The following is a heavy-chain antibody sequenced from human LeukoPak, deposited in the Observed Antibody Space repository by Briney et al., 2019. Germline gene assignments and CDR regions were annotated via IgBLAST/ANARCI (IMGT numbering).Heavy chain of an antibody. Sequence: SETLSLTCSVSGGSISSYYWSWIRQPAGKGLEWTGRVHRSGDTNYNPSLESRLTMSVETSKNQISLRLRSVSAADTAVYYCARDDFEYSVHYGMDVWGQGTTVTVSS. CDR3: ARDDFEYSVHYGMDV. V-gene: IGHV4-4*07. CDR2: VHRSGDT. D-gene: IGHD3-9*01. J-gene: IGHJ6*02. CDR1: GGSISSYY.